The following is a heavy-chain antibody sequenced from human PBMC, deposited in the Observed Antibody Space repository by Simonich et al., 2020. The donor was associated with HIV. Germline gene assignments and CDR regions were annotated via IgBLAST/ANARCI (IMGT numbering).Heavy chain of an antibody. CDR1: GGSISSSSYS. V-gene: IGHV4-39*07. CDR2: VYLREST. CDR3: ARVMQQQLDRYYYYGMDV. J-gene: IGHJ6*02. Sequence: QLQLQESGPGLVKPSGTLSLTCTVSGGSISSSSYSWGRICQPPGKGLEWIGSVYLRESTYSNPPLKRRVTISVDTSKNQFALRLSSVTAADTAVYYCARVMQQQLDRYYYYGMDVWGQGTTVTVSS. D-gene: IGHD6-13*01.